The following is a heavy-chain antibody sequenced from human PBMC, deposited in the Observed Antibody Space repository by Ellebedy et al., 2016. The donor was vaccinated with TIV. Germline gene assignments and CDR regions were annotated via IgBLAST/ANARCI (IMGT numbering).Heavy chain of an antibody. CDR1: GGSFSGYY. D-gene: IGHD6-19*01. Sequence: MPSETLSLTCAVYGGSFSGYYWSWIRQPPGKGLEWIGEINHSGSNNYNPSLKSRVTISVDTSKNQFSLKLSSVTDADTAVYYWARRRSGWYKDWGQGTLVTVSS. V-gene: IGHV4-34*01. CDR3: ARRRSGWYKD. CDR2: INHSGSN. J-gene: IGHJ4*02.